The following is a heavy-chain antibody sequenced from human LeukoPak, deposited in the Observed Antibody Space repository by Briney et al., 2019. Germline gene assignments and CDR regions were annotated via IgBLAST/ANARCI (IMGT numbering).Heavy chain of an antibody. CDR3: AKFVTAAADNYFDY. D-gene: IGHD6-13*01. J-gene: IGHJ4*02. Sequence: GGSLRLSCAASGFTFSSYAMSWVRQATGEGLGWVSAFSGSGGSTYYADSVKGRFTISRDNSKNTLYLQMNSLRAEDSAVYYCAKFVTAAADNYFDYWGQGTLVTVSS. CDR2: FSGSGGST. V-gene: IGHV3-23*01. CDR1: GFTFSSYA.